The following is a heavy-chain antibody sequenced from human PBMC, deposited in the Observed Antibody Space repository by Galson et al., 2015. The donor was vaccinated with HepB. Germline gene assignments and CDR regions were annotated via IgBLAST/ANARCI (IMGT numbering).Heavy chain of an antibody. V-gene: IGHV1-3*01. CDR1: GYKLTSYA. CDR2: INAANFNT. J-gene: IGHJ4*02. Sequence: SVKVSCKASGYKLTSYAMHWIRQAPGQRLEWMGWINAANFNTKYSEKFQGRVTITSDTSASTAYMELRGLTSEDTAVYYCAKEDHIEVGSFDFWGQGTLVTVSS. CDR3: AKEDHIEVGSFDF. D-gene: IGHD2-15*01.